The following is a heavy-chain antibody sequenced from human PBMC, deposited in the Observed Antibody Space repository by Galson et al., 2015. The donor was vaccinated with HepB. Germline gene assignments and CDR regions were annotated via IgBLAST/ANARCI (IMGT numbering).Heavy chain of an antibody. V-gene: IGHV1-18*01. Sequence: SVKVSCKASGYTFTTYTINWLRQAPGQGLEWMGWINTYIGNTKYAQKSQDRVTMTTDTSTKTAYMQLTSLRSDDTAMYYCARGGMAAIAGPTFDFWGQGTRVTVS. D-gene: IGHD5-24*01. CDR3: ARGGMAAIAGPTFDF. CDR2: INTYIGNT. CDR1: GYTFTTYT. J-gene: IGHJ4*02.